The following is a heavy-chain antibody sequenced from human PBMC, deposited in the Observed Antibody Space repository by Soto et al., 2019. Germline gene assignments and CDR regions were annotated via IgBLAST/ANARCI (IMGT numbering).Heavy chain of an antibody. CDR1: GYTFTSYG. Sequence: ASVKVSCKASGYTFTSYGISWVRQAPGQGLEWMGWISAYNGNTNYAQKLQGRVTMTTDTSTSTAYMELRSLRSDDTAVYYCARTMPGGYYYVFGWFDPWGQGTLVTVS. CDR2: ISAYNGNT. D-gene: IGHD3-22*01. V-gene: IGHV1-18*01. J-gene: IGHJ5*02. CDR3: ARTMPGGYYYVFGWFDP.